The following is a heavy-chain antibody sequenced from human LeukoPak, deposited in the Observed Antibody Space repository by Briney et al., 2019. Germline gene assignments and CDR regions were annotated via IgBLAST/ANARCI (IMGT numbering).Heavy chain of an antibody. CDR2: ISYDGSNK. CDR3: AKGWSVYSSGRYYFDY. CDR1: GFTFSSYG. J-gene: IGHJ4*02. Sequence: PGGSLRLSCAASGFTFSSYGMHWVRQAPGKGLEWVAVISYDGSNKYYADSVKGRFTISRDNSKNTLYLQMNGLRAEDTAVYYCAKGWSVYSSGRYYFDYWGQGTLVTVSS. V-gene: IGHV3-30*18. D-gene: IGHD6-19*01.